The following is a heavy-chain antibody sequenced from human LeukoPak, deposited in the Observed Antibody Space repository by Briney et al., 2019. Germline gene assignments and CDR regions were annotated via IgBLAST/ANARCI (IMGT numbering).Heavy chain of an antibody. Sequence: GGSLRLSCAASGFTFSSYAMSWVRQAPGKGLEWVSAISGSGGSTYYADSVKGRFTISRDNSKNTLYLQMNSLRAEDTAVYYCAKDRAQYDSSGSYYFDYWGQGTLVTVSS. D-gene: IGHD3-22*01. CDR1: GFTFSSYA. CDR3: AKDRAQYDSSGSYYFDY. J-gene: IGHJ4*02. CDR2: ISGSGGST. V-gene: IGHV3-23*01.